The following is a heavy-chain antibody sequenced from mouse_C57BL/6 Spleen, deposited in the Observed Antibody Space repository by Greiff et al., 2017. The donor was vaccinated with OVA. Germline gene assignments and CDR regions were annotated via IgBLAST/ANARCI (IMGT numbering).Heavy chain of an antibody. V-gene: IGHV5-17*01. J-gene: IGHJ1*03. CDR2: ISSGSSTI. CDR1: GFTFSDYG. Sequence: EVNLVESGGGLVKPGGSLKLSCAASGFTFSDYGMHWVRQAPEKGLEWVAYISSGSSTIYYADTVKGRFTISRDNAKNTLFLQMTSLRSEDTAMYYCARGGNFYWYFDVWGTGTTVTVSS. CDR3: ARGGNFYWYFDV. D-gene: IGHD2-1*01.